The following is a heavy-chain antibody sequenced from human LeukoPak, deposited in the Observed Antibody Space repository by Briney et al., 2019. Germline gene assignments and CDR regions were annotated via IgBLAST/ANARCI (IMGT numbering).Heavy chain of an antibody. J-gene: IGHJ4*02. V-gene: IGHV4-30-4*01. CDR1: NDSISSGDYY. Sequence: SETLSLTCTVSNDSISSGDYYWNWIRQPPGKGLEWIGYIFHRGGTSYNPSLKSRILFSVDTSQNQFSLKLNSVTAADTAVYYCVREKLYCSGGSCYRGPFDNWGQGTLVTVSA. D-gene: IGHD2-15*01. CDR3: VREKLYCSGGSCYRGPFDN. CDR2: IFHRGGT.